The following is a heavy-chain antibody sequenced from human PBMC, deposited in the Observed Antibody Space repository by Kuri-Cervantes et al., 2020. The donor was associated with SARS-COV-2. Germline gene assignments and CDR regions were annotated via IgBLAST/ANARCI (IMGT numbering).Heavy chain of an antibody. CDR3: ARDSGDWNPDGLDL. D-gene: IGHD1-1*01. V-gene: IGHV1-2*02. Sequence: ASVKVSCKASGYTFTSYYMHWVRQAPGQGLEWMGWINPDSGGTNYAQKFQGRVTMTRDTSINTAYMEVSSLSFEDTAIYYCARDSGDWNPDGLDLWGQGTLVTVSS. CDR2: INPDSGGT. J-gene: IGHJ4*03. CDR1: GYTFTSYY.